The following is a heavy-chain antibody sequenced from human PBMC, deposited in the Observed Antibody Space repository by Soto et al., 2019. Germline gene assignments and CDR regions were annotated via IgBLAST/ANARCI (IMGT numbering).Heavy chain of an antibody. J-gene: IGHJ6*02. Sequence: TLSLTCTVSGGSISSGGYYWNWIRQHPGKGLEWIGSIYYSVSTYYNPSLKSRVTISVDTSKNQFSLKLTSVTAADTAVYYCARDYSNYQYYYYGMDVWGQGTTVTVSS. CDR1: GGSISSGGYY. CDR2: IYYSVST. V-gene: IGHV4-31*03. D-gene: IGHD4-4*01. CDR3: ARDYSNYQYYYYGMDV.